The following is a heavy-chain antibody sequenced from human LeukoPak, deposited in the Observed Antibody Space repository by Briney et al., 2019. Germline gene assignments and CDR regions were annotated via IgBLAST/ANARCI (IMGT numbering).Heavy chain of an antibody. Sequence: GSLTPSCAASAFTFSTLWVHWVRQAHGKGLVWISRTSSDGSDIKYANSVKARFTMSRDNGKTSLYLQMNSLRAEDTAVYYCASSGRDRYNGSYRPTYYYWMDVWGKGTTVSVSS. CDR2: TSSDGSDI. D-gene: IGHD1-26*01. CDR1: AFTFSTLW. V-gene: IGHV3-74*01. CDR3: ASSGRDRYNGSYRPTYYYWMDV. J-gene: IGHJ6*04.